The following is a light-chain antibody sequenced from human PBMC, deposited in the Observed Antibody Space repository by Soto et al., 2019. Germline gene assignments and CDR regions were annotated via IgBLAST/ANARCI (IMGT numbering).Light chain of an antibody. V-gene: IGLV1-40*01. Sequence: QSVLTQPPSVSGAPGQRVTISCTGSSSNIGAGYDVHWYQQLPGTAPKLLIYGNSNRPSGVPDRFSGSKSGTSASLAITGLQAEDEADYYCQSYDSSLSGRYVVFGGGTKVTVL. CDR2: GNS. CDR3: QSYDSSLSGRYVV. CDR1: SSNIGAGYD. J-gene: IGLJ2*01.